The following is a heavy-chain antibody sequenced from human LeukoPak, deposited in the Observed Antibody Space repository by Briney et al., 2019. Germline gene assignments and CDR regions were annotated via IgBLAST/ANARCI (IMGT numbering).Heavy chain of an antibody. V-gene: IGHV4-39*01. J-gene: IGHJ4*02. D-gene: IGHD2-2*01. CDR1: GGSISSSSYY. CDR3: ARGYCSSTSCRDSNYFSSLFDY. CDR2: IYYSGST. Sequence: SETLSLTCTVSGGSISSSSYYWGWIRQPPGKGLEWIGSIYYSGSTYYNPSLKSRVTISVDTSKNQFSLKLSSVTAADTAVYYCARGYCSSTSCRDSNYFSSLFDYWGQGTLVTVSS.